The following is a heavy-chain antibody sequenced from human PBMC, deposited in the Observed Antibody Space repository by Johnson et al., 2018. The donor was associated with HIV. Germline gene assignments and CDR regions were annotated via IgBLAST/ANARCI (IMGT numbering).Heavy chain of an antibody. Sequence: QVQLVESGGGLMQPGGSLRLSCAASGFTFSRYWMSWVRQAPGKGLAWVAVIWYDGSNKYYADSVKGRFTISRDNSKNTLYLQMNSLRAEDTAVYYCAKSIAAAGTNAFDIWGQGTMVTVSS. CDR2: IWYDGSNK. CDR3: AKSIAAAGTNAFDI. CDR1: GFTFSRYW. D-gene: IGHD6-13*01. V-gene: IGHV3-30*02. J-gene: IGHJ3*02.